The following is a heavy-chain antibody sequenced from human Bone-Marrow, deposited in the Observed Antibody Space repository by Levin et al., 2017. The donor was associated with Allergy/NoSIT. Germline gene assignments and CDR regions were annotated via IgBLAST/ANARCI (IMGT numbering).Heavy chain of an antibody. V-gene: IGHV1-18*01. Sequence: GESLKISCKASGYTFTTYGISWVRQAPGQGLEWMGWISAYNGNTNYAQNFQGRVTMTTDTSTSTAYMELRGLRSDDTAVYYCARAPYCTNGVCYRAYYYYGVDVWGQGTTVTVSS. CDR2: ISAYNGNT. D-gene: IGHD2-8*01. CDR3: ARAPYCTNGVCYRAYYYYGVDV. J-gene: IGHJ6*02. CDR1: GYTFTTYG.